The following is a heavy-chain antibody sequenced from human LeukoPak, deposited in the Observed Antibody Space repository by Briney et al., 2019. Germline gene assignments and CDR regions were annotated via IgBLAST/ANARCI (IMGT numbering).Heavy chain of an antibody. V-gene: IGHV4-34*01. Sequence: SETLPLTCAVYGGSFSGYYWSWIRQPPGKGLEWIGEINHSGSTNYNPSLKSRVTISVDTSKNQFSLKLSPVTAADTAVYYCARRDPGETPMGNWFDPWGQGTLVTVSS. J-gene: IGHJ5*02. CDR1: GGSFSGYY. D-gene: IGHD5-18*01. CDR2: INHSGST. CDR3: ARRDPGETPMGNWFDP.